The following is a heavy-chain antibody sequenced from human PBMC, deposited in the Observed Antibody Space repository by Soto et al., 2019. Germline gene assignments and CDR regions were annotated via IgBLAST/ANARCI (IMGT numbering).Heavy chain of an antibody. D-gene: IGHD3-22*01. CDR2: TIPMFGTT. J-gene: IGHJ6*02. CDR1: GGTFNSYA. CDR3: TRCGIRYHSIGYYLGIDGMDV. Sequence: QVQLVQSGAEVKKPESSVRVSCKASGGTFNSYAITWVRQAPGQGLEWMGGTIPMFGTTNYAEKFKGSVTICAEETPYAADMELSSLRSEETAVYYCTRCGIRYHSIGYYLGIDGMDVWGQGTTVIVSS. V-gene: IGHV1-69*12.